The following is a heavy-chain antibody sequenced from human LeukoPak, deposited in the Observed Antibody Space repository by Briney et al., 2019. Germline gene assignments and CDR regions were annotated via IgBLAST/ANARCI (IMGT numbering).Heavy chain of an antibody. J-gene: IGHJ4*02. CDR1: GGTFSSYA. CDR3: ARDRTMVRGVKHPDPGGPSGY. CDR2: ISAYNGNT. V-gene: IGHV1-18*01. Sequence: ASVKVSCKASGGTFSSYAISWVRQAPGQGLEWMGWISAYNGNTNYAQKLQGRVTMTTDTSTSTAYMELRSLRSDDTAVYYCARDRTMVRGVKHPDPGGPSGYWGQGTLVTVSS. D-gene: IGHD3-10*01.